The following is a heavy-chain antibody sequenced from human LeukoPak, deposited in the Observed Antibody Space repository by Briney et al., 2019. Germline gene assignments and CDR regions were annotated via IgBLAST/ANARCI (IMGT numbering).Heavy chain of an antibody. V-gene: IGHV4-59*08. CDR2: IYYSGST. D-gene: IGHD6-13*01. CDR1: GGSISNYY. J-gene: IGHJ5*01. CDR3: ARYSSAERWLDS. Sequence: PSETLSLTCTVSGGSISNYYWSWTRQPPGKGLEWIGNIYYSGSTYYSPSLESRVTISVDTSKNQFSLKLTSVTAADTAVYLCARYSSAERWLDSWGRGTLVTVSS.